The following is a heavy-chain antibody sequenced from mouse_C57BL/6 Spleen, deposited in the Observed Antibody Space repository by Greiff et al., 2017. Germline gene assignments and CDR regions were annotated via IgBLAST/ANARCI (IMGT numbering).Heavy chain of an antibody. CDR2: ISNGGGST. D-gene: IGHD2-3*01. Sequence: EVQLVESGGGLVQPGGSLKLSCAASGFTFSDYYMYWVRQTPEKRLEWVAYISNGGGSTYYPDTVKGRFTISRDNAKNTLYLQMSRLKSEDTAMYYCASRWLLGAMDYWGQGTSVTVSS. J-gene: IGHJ4*01. CDR3: ASRWLLGAMDY. CDR1: GFTFSDYY. V-gene: IGHV5-12*01.